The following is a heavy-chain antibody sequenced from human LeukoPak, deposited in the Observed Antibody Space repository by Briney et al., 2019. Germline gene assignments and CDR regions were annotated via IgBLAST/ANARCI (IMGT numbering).Heavy chain of an antibody. Sequence: SETLSLTCTVSGGSINTYYWNWIRQPPGKGLEWIGYIYYSGITNYNPSLKSRVTISVDTSKNQFSLNLRSVTAADTAVYYCARSVYTSGWYGVMARNYYYYMDVWGKGTSVTVSS. CDR1: GGSINTYY. J-gene: IGHJ6*03. CDR2: IYYSGIT. D-gene: IGHD6-19*01. CDR3: ARSVYTSGWYGVMARNYYYYMDV. V-gene: IGHV4-59*01.